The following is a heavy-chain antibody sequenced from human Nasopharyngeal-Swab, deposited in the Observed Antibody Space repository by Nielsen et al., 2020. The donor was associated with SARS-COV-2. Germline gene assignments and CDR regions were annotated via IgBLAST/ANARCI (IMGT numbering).Heavy chain of an antibody. CDR3: ASLPRIAAAGTGNDY. J-gene: IGHJ4*02. CDR2: IYYSGST. Sequence: SSTFTVSGCSISSGGYYWSCIRQPPGKGLEWIGYIYYSGSTYYNPSLKSRVTISVDTSKNQFSLKLSSVTAADTAVYYCASLPRIAAAGTGNDYWGQGTLVTVSS. CDR1: GCSISSGGYY. V-gene: IGHV4-31*03. D-gene: IGHD6-13*01.